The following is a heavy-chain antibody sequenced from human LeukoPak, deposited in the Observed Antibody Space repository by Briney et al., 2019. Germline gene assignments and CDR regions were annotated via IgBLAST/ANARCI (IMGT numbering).Heavy chain of an antibody. J-gene: IGHJ4*02. V-gene: IGHV1-2*02. Sequence: ASVKVSCKASGYTFTGYYMHWVRQAPGQGLEWMGWINPNSGGTNYAQKFQGRVTMTRDTSISPAYMELSRLRSDDTAVYYCARDGIAVAGFDYWGQGTLVTVSS. CDR3: ARDGIAVAGFDY. D-gene: IGHD6-19*01. CDR2: INPNSGGT. CDR1: GYTFTGYY.